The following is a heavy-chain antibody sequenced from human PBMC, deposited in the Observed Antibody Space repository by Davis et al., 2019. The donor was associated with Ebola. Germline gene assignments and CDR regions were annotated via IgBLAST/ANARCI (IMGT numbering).Heavy chain of an antibody. CDR3: ATTQWLREFDN. CDR2: IYDQST. D-gene: IGHD6-19*01. Sequence: PGGSLRLSCVTSGFGFSSYVMGWVRQAPGKGLEWVSVIYDQSTAYADSVRGRFIISRDNSNNTLYLEMNSLRVDDTAVYYCATTQWLREFDNWGQGTLVTVSS. V-gene: IGHV3-53*05. J-gene: IGHJ4*02. CDR1: GFGFSSYV.